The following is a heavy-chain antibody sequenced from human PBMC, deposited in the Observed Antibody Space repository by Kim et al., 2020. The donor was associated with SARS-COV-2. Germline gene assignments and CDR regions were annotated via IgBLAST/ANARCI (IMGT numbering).Heavy chain of an antibody. V-gene: IGHV3-33*06. D-gene: IGHD3-10*01. CDR1: GFTFSSYG. J-gene: IGHJ4*02. CDR3: AKAATLLWFGEDYFDY. CDR2: IWYDGSNK. Sequence: GGSLRLSCAASGFTFSSYGMHWVRQAPGKVLEWVAVIWYDGSNKYYADSVKGRFTISRDNSKNTLYLQMNSLRAEDTAVYYCAKAATLLWFGEDYFDYWGQGTLVTVSS.